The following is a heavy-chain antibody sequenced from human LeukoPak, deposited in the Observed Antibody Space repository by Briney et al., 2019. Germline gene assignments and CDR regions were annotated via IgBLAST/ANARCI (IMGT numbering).Heavy chain of an antibody. Sequence: TPSETLSLTCTVSGGSISSSGYYWGWIRQPPGKGLEWIASIYYSGSTYYNPSLKSRVTISVDTSKNQLSLKLSSLTAADTAVYYCARHEYSGSYYGLSWFDPWGQGTLVTVFS. CDR3: ARHEYSGSYYGLSWFDP. CDR1: GGSISSSGYY. V-gene: IGHV4-39*01. CDR2: IYYSGST. D-gene: IGHD1-26*01. J-gene: IGHJ5*02.